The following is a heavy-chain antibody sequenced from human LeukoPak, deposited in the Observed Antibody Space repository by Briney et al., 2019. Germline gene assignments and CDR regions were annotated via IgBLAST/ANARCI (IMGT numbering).Heavy chain of an antibody. CDR1: GGSISSYF. V-gene: IGHV4-4*07. CDR2: VSTSGNI. J-gene: IGHJ5*02. D-gene: IGHD2-15*01. CDR3: ARGRLGDCSVGSCPGAVWFDP. Sequence: SETLSLTCTVSGGSISSYFLSWIRQPAGKSLEWIGRVSTSGNINYNPSLKSRVTMSVDTSKNQFSLKLSYVTAADTAVYFCARGRLGDCSVGSCPGAVWFDPWGQGTLVTVSS.